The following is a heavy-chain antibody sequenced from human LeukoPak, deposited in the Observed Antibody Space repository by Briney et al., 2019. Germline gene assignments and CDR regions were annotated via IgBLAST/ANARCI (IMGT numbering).Heavy chain of an antibody. Sequence: GGSLRLSCAASGFTFSSYAMSWVRQAPGKGLEWVSAISGSGGSTYYADSVKGRFTISRDNSKNTLYLQMNSLRAEDTALYHCARDRVGATRLMDVWGQGTTVTVSS. J-gene: IGHJ6*02. D-gene: IGHD1-26*01. CDR2: ISGSGGST. CDR1: GFTFSSYA. CDR3: ARDRVGATRLMDV. V-gene: IGHV3-23*01.